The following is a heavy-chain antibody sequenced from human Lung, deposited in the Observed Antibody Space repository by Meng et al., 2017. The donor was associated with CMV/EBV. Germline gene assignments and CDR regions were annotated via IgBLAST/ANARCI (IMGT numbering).Heavy chain of an antibody. Sequence: GGSLRLSCAASGFTFDTYGMHWVRQAPGKGLEWLAFIRHDGSNKFYGDSVKGRFTVSRDNSKNTLYLQMIRLGAEETAIYYCAKDQLLFGGPNAYFDDWGQGXLVTVSS. CDR1: GFTFDTYG. CDR3: AKDQLLFGGPNAYFDD. CDR2: IRHDGSNK. J-gene: IGHJ4*02. D-gene: IGHD3-16*01. V-gene: IGHV3-30*02.